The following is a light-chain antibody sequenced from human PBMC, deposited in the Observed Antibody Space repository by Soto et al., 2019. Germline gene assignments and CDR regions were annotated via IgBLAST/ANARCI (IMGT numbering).Light chain of an antibody. CDR2: GAY. CDR1: QTVSNN. J-gene: IGKJ1*01. CDR3: QQYNNWWT. Sequence: EIVMTQSPATLSVSPGERATLSCRASQTVSNNLAWYQQKPGQAPRLLIYGAYTRVTGIPARCSGSGSGTELTLAISSLRSEDFAVYYRQQYNNWWTFGQGTKVDIK. V-gene: IGKV3-15*01.